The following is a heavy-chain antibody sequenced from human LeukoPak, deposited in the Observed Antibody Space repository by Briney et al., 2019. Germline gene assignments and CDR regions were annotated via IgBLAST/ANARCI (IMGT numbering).Heavy chain of an antibody. CDR2: INTDSSDI. J-gene: IGHJ5*01. CDR3: ERDTLQPGLIDS. V-gene: IGHV3-21*05. Sequence: PGGSLRLSCSASGFTFSRFAMVWVRQAPGKGLEWISYINTDSSDIHYADSVKGRFTISRDNTRNTLFLQLSSLRADNSAVYYCERDTLQPGLIDSWGQGTLVTVSS. D-gene: IGHD5-18*01. CDR1: GFTFSRFA.